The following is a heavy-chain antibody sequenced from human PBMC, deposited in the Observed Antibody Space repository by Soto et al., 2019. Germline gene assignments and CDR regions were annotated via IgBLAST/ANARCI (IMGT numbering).Heavy chain of an antibody. V-gene: IGHV4-39*01. Sequence: QLLLQESGPGLVKPSETLSLTCTVSGGSILDSTYYWAWIRQPPGKGLEWIGTIFYSGGTFYTPSLKSRVTLSVDASNKQSSLKLSSFTAGDTAVYYCARQASGYYYGWCAPWGQGTLVSVSS. D-gene: IGHD3-22*01. J-gene: IGHJ5*02. CDR1: GGSILDSTYY. CDR3: ARQASGYYYGWCAP. CDR2: IFYSGGT.